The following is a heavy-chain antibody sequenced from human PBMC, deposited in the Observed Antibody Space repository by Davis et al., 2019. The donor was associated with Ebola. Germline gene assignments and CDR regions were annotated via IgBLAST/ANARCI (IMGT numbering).Heavy chain of an antibody. D-gene: IGHD5-18*01. CDR3: ARADTAMVRTYYYYGMDV. CDR2: IFPGDSDT. V-gene: IGHV5-51*01. Sequence: KVSCKGSGYSFTSHWIVWVRQLPGKGLECMGIIFPGDSDTRYSPSFQGQVTISADKSISTAYLQWSSLKASDTAMYYCARADTAMVRTYYYYGMDVWGQGTTVTVSS. CDR1: GYSFTSHW. J-gene: IGHJ6*02.